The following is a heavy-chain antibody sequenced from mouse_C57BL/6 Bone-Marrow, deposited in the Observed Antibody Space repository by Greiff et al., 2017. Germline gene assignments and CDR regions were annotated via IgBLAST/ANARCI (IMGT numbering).Heavy chain of an antibody. V-gene: IGHV5-6*01. CDR2: ISSGGSYT. D-gene: IGHD1-1*01. CDR3: ARQTVVHYYAMDY. J-gene: IGHJ4*01. Sequence: EVHLVESGGDLVKPGGSLKLSCAASGFTFSSYGMSWVRQTPDKRLEWVATISSGGSYTYSPDSVKGRFTISRDNAKNTLYLQMSSLKSEDTAMYYCARQTVVHYYAMDYWGQGTSVTVSS. CDR1: GFTFSSYG.